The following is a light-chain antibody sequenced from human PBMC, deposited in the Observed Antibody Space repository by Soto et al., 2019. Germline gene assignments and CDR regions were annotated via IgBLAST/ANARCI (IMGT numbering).Light chain of an antibody. V-gene: IGKV3-20*01. CDR1: RSVATN. CDR3: QQYGSSPRT. Sequence: EMVMTQSPATLSVPPGERATLSCRASRSVATNLAWYQQTPGQAPRLLISGTSSRATGIPDRFSGSGSGTDFTLTISRLEPEDFAVYYCQQYGSSPRTFGHGTKVDIK. J-gene: IGKJ1*01. CDR2: GTS.